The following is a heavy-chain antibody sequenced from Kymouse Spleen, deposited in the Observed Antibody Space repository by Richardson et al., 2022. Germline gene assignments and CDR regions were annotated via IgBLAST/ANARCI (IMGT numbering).Heavy chain of an antibody. D-gene: IGHD6-19*01. Sequence: EVQLVESGGGLVKPGGSLRLSCAASGFTFSSYSMNWVRQAPGKGLEWVSSISSSSSYIYYADSVKGRFTISRDNAKNSLYLQMNSLRAEDTAVYYCARDPDSSGWPYYYYYGMDVWGQGTTVTVSS. CDR2: ISSSSSYI. CDR3: ARDPDSSGWPYYYYYGMDV. J-gene: IGHJ6*02. V-gene: IGHV3-21*03. CDR1: GFTFSSYS.